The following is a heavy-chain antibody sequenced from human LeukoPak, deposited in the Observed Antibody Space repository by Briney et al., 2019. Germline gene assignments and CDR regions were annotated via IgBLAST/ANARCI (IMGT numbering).Heavy chain of an antibody. CDR2: IYYSGST. CDR1: GDSINGGGYY. CDR3: ARDNYYGPGSFVY. D-gene: IGHD3-10*01. J-gene: IGHJ4*02. Sequence: SETLSLTCTVSGDSINGGGYYWSWIRQHPGKGLEWIGYIYYSGSTYYNPSLKSRVTISVNTSKNQFSLKVNSVTVADTAVYYCARDNYYGPGSFVYWGQGTLVTVSS. V-gene: IGHV4-31*03.